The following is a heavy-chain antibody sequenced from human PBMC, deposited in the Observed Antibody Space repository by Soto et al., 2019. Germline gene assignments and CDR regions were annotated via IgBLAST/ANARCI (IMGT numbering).Heavy chain of an antibody. CDR3: ARGSGIAVAGHYYYYGMDV. Sequence: SETLSLTCAVSGGSFSGYYWSWIRQPPGKGLEWIGEINHSGSTNYNPSLKSRVTISVDTSKNQFSLKLSSVTAADTAVYYCARGSGIAVAGHYYYYGMDVWAQGTTVTVSS. CDR2: INHSGST. CDR1: GGSFSGYY. D-gene: IGHD6-19*01. J-gene: IGHJ6*02. V-gene: IGHV4-34*01.